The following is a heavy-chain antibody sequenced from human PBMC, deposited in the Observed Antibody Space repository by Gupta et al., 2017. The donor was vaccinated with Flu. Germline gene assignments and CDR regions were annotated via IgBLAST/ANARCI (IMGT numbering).Heavy chain of an antibody. V-gene: IGHV3-30*18. D-gene: IGHD1-7*01. Sequence: QVQLVQAGGGGVQPGRARRLSRTDSGCTFSDNGMHWGRRAPGKGLEWMAVMSDDGSNQWYADSVRGRFTITRDNSKNTLFLQMNSLRADDTAVYYCAKGGRHNWNYDGDYWGQGTLVAVSS. CDR3: AKGGRHNWNYDGDY. J-gene: IGHJ4*02. CDR1: GCTFSDNG. CDR2: MSDDGSNQ.